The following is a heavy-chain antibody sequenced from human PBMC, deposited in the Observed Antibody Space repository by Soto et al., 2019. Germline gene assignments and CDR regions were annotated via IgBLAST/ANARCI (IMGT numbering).Heavy chain of an antibody. Sequence: ASVKVSCKASGYTFTGYCMHWVRQAPGQGLEWMGWINPNSGGTNYAQKFQGWVTMTRDTSISTAYMELSRLRSDDTAVYYCARGALLNIVVVTATPGAFDIWGQGTMVTVSS. V-gene: IGHV1-2*04. CDR2: INPNSGGT. J-gene: IGHJ3*02. CDR3: ARGALLNIVVVTATPGAFDI. D-gene: IGHD2-21*02. CDR1: GYTFTGYC.